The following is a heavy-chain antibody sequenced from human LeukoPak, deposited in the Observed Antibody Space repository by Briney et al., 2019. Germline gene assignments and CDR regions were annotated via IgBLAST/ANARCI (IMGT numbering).Heavy chain of an antibody. CDR3: ARGLSGND. J-gene: IGHJ4*02. CDR1: GGTFSSYA. D-gene: IGHD3-10*01. CDR2: IIPIFGTA. Sequence: SVKVSCKASGGTFSSYAISWVRQAPGRGLEWMGGIIPIFGTANYAQKFQGRVTITTDESTSTAYIELSSLRSEDTAVYYCARGLSGNDWGQGTLVTVSS. V-gene: IGHV1-69*05.